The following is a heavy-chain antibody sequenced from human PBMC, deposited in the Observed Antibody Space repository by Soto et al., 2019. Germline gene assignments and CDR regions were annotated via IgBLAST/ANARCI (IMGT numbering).Heavy chain of an antibody. V-gene: IGHV3-7*01. CDR1: GFTFSSYW. D-gene: IGHD2-8*01. CDR2: IKQDGREK. J-gene: IGHJ4*02. Sequence: GGSLRLSCAASGFTFSSYWMSWVRQAPGKGLEWVANIKQDGREKYYVDSVKGRFTISRYNAKNSLYLQMNSLRAEDTAVYYCARITGYCTNGVCYFDYWGQGTLVTVSS. CDR3: ARITGYCTNGVCYFDY.